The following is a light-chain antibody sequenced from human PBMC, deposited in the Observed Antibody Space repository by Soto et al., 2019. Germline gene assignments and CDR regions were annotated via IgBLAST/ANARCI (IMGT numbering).Light chain of an antibody. CDR2: EVV. V-gene: IGLV2-8*01. Sequence: QSALTQPPSASGSPGQSVTISCTGTKNDIGVYDFVSWYQHHPGKAPRLIIYEVVQRPSRVPDRFSGSKSGNTASLTVSGLQAADEAAYFCKSYAGSNTYVSRSGTKVTVL. CDR1: KNDIGVYDF. CDR3: KSYAGSNTYV. J-gene: IGLJ1*01.